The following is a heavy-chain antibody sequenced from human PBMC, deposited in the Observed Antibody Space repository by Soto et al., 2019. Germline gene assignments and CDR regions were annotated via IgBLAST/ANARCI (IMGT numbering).Heavy chain of an antibody. Sequence: GASVKVSCKASGGTFSSYAISWVRQAPGQGLEWMGGIIPIFGTANYAQTFQGRVTITADESTSTAYMELSSLRSEDTAVYYCARALRFLEWFPFDYWGQGTLVTVSS. J-gene: IGHJ4*02. V-gene: IGHV1-69*13. D-gene: IGHD3-3*01. CDR1: GGTFSSYA. CDR3: ARALRFLEWFPFDY. CDR2: IIPIFGTA.